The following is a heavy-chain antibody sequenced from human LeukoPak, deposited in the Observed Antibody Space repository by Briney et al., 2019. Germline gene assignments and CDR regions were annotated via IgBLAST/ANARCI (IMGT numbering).Heavy chain of an antibody. J-gene: IGHJ4*02. Sequence: SETLSLTCTVSGGSISNDSWGCIRRPPRKGPEWIGYIYYSGSTHYNPSLKSRVTISVDTSKNQFSLKLSSVTAADTAVYYCARLRHTSGYRIDFWGQGTLVTVSS. D-gene: IGHD3-22*01. CDR2: IYYSGST. CDR1: GGSISNDS. V-gene: IGHV4-59*01. CDR3: ARLRHTSGYRIDF.